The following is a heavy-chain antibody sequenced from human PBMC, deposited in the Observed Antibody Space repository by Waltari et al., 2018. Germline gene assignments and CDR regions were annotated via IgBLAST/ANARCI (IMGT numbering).Heavy chain of an antibody. V-gene: IGHV4-31*03. Sequence: QVQLQESGPGLVKPSQTLSLTCTVSGGSISSGGYYWSWIRQHPGKGLEWIGYIYDSGSTYYNPSLKSRVTISVDTSKNQFSLKLSSVTAADTAVYYCARNVVVPAARLDAFDIWGQGTMVTVSS. CDR1: GGSISSGGYY. J-gene: IGHJ3*02. CDR3: ARNVVVPAARLDAFDI. D-gene: IGHD2-2*01. CDR2: IYDSGST.